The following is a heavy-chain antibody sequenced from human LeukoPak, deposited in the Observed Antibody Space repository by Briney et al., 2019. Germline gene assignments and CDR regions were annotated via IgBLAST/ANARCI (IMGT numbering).Heavy chain of an antibody. D-gene: IGHD4-17*01. V-gene: IGHV3-23*01. CDR3: AKVGCGDLDH. Sequence: GGSLRLSCAASGFMFSSYAMTWVRQAPGKGLEWVSSISGSGEFTDYADSVKGRFTISRDNPENTVYLQMSSLRVDDTATYFCAKVGCGDLDHWGQGVLVPVSS. CDR2: ISGSGEFT. CDR1: GFMFSSYA. J-gene: IGHJ4*02.